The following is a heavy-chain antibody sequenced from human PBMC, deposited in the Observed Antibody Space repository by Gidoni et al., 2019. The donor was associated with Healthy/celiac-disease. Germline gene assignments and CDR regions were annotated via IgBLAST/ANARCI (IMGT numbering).Heavy chain of an antibody. D-gene: IGHD3-3*01. CDR3: AREGPYYDFWSGYSGFHLDY. V-gene: IGHV3-30-3*01. Sequence: QVQLVESGGGVVQPGRSLRLSCAASGFTFSSYAMHGVRQAPGKGLEWVAVISYDGSNKYYADSVKGRFTISRDNSKNTLYLQMNSLRAEDTAVYYCAREGPYYDFWSGYSGFHLDYWGQGTLVTVSS. J-gene: IGHJ4*02. CDR1: GFTFSSYA. CDR2: ISYDGSNK.